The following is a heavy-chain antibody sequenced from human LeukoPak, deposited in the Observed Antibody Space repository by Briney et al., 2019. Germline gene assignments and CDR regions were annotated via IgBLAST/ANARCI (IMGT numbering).Heavy chain of an antibody. D-gene: IGHD3-9*01. J-gene: IGHJ6*02. CDR1: GFTFSSYA. CDR2: ISVSGGNT. V-gene: IGHV3-23*01. CDR3: TGDRRRCDILTGYGMDV. Sequence: GGSLRLSCAASGFTFSSYAMSWVRQAPGKGLEWVSTISVSGGNTYYADSVKGRFTISRDNSKNTLYLQMNSLRAEDTAVYYCTGDRRRCDILTGYGMDVGGQGTTVTVSS.